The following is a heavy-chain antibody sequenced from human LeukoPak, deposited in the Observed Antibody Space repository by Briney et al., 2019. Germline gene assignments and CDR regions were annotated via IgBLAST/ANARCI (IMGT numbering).Heavy chain of an antibody. V-gene: IGHV3-64*01. CDR3: ARARGYGGLHDAFDI. J-gene: IGHJ3*02. CDR2: ISSNGGST. D-gene: IGHD4/OR15-4a*01. CDR1: GFTFSSYA. Sequence: GGSLRLSCAASGFTFSSYAMHWVRQAPGKGLEYVSAISSNGGSTYYANSVKGRFTISRDNSKNTLYLQMGSLRAEDMAVYYCARARGYGGLHDAFDIWGQGTTVTVSS.